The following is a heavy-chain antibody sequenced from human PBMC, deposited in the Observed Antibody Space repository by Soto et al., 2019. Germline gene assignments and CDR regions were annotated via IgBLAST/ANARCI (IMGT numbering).Heavy chain of an antibody. CDR3: AKGDSGYDFWSGYTVAGNLDY. CDR1: RFTFSSYA. Sequence: HPGGSLRLSCAACRFTFSSYAMSWVRQAPGKGLEWVSAISGSGGSTYYADSVKGRFTISRDNSKNTLYLQMDSLRAEDTAVYYCAKGDSGYDFWSGYTVAGNLDYWGQGTLVTVSS. J-gene: IGHJ4*02. CDR2: ISGSGGST. D-gene: IGHD3-3*01. V-gene: IGHV3-23*01.